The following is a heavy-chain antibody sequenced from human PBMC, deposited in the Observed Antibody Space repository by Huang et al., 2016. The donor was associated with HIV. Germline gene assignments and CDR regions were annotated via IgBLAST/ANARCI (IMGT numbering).Heavy chain of an antibody. CDR2: INHSEST. V-gene: IGHV4-34*01. J-gene: IGHJ6*03. CDR3: ARGQGGYYYYYMDV. CDR1: GGSFCGYY. Sequence: QVQLQQWGAGLLRPSETLSLTCAVYGGSFCGYYGPWIRQPPGKGLGWIGEINHSESTNYNPSLKSRVTISVDTSRNQFSLTLTSVTAADTAVYYCARGQGGYYYYYMDVWGKGTTVTVSS.